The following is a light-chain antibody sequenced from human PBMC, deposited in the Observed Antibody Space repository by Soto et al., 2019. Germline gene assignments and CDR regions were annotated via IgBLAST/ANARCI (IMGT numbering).Light chain of an antibody. V-gene: IGKV3-15*01. CDR3: QQYIRWPLT. CDR1: QSVSSN. J-gene: IGKJ4*01. CDR2: GAS. Sequence: EIVMTHSPATLSVFPWEIATLSCRASQSVSSNLAWYQQKPGQAPSLLIYGASTRATGTPARFSGSGSGTEFTLTISSLQSEDFAVYYCQQYIRWPLTFGGGTKVDIK.